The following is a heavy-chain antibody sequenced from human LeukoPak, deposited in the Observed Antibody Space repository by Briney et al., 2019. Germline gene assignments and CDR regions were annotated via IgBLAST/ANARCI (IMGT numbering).Heavy chain of an antibody. Sequence: PSETLSLTCTVSGGSISSSSYYWAWIRQPPGKGLEWIATIYYSGSTYCNPSLKSRVTISVDTSKNQFSLNLSSVTAADTAVYYCARDSRYCNSISCYGRPGYYGLDVWGQGTTVTVSS. CDR3: ARDSRYCNSISCYGRPGYYGLDV. D-gene: IGHD2-2*01. CDR2: IYYSGST. V-gene: IGHV4-39*07. CDR1: GGSISSSSYY. J-gene: IGHJ6*02.